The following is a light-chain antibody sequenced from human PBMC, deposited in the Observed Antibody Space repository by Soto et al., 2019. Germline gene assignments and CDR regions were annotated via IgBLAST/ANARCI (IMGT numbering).Light chain of an antibody. Sequence: EIVLTQSPATLSLSPGERATLSCRASQSVSSYLAWYQQKPGQAPRLLIYDASNRATGIPARFSGSGSGTDFTLTIRSLEPEDFAVYYCHQRSNWPPLTFGGGTKVEIK. V-gene: IGKV3-11*01. CDR3: HQRSNWPPLT. CDR1: QSVSSY. CDR2: DAS. J-gene: IGKJ4*01.